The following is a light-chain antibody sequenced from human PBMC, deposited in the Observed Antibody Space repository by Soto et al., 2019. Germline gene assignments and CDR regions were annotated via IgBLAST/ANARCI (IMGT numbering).Light chain of an antibody. J-gene: IGLJ2*01. CDR1: ALPKQY. V-gene: IGLV3-25*03. CDR3: QSADSSGTSFVV. CDR2: KDS. Sequence: SYELTQPPSVSVSPGQTARITCSGDALPKQYAYWYQQKPGQAPVLVIYKDSARPSGIPERFSGSSSGTTVTLTISGVQAEDEADYYCQSADSSGTSFVVFGGGTQLTVL.